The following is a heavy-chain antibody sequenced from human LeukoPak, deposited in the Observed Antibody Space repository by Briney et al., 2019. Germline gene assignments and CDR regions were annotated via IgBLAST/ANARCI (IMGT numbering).Heavy chain of an antibody. D-gene: IGHD3-9*01. V-gene: IGHV4-39*07. J-gene: IGHJ6*03. Sequence: SETLSLTCTVSGGSISSSSYYWGWIRQPPGKGLEWIGEINHSGSTNYNPSLKSRVTIAVDTSKNQFSMMLSSVSAADTALFYCTRGRLLRYFDWSVFNPSLYYGYINVWGKGTTVTVSS. CDR2: INHSGST. CDR3: TRGRLLRYFDWSVFNPSLYYGYINV. CDR1: GGSISSSSYY.